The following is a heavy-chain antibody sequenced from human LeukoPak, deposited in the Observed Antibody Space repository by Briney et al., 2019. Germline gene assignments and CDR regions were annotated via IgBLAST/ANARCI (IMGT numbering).Heavy chain of an antibody. CDR2: VYYTGNT. CDR3: ARHSGGWYQGVFDS. CDR1: GSSISSYY. V-gene: IGHV4-59*08. Sequence: SETLSLTCTVSGSSISSYYWSWIRQPPGKGLEWIGYVYYTGNTNYNPSLKSRVTMLVDTSKNQFSLNVSFVTAADTAVYHCARHSGGWYQGVFDSWGQGTLVTVSS. J-gene: IGHJ4*02. D-gene: IGHD6-19*01.